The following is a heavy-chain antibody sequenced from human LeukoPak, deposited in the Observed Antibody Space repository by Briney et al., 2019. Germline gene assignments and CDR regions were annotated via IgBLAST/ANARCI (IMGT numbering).Heavy chain of an antibody. CDR3: ARDLSYYDSSGYSHFDY. Sequence: PGGSLRLSCAASGFTFSSYSMNWVRQAPGTGLEWVSSISSRSSYIYYADSVKGRFTISRDNAKNSLYLQMNRLRAEDTAVYYCARDLSYYDSSGYSHFDYWGQGTLVTVSS. V-gene: IGHV3-21*01. D-gene: IGHD3-22*01. J-gene: IGHJ4*02. CDR2: ISSRSSYI. CDR1: GFTFSSYS.